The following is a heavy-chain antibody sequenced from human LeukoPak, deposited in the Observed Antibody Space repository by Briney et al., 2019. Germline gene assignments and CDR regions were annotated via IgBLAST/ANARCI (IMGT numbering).Heavy chain of an antibody. CDR3: ARSWSSGWYGDY. V-gene: IGHV1-69*13. J-gene: IGHJ4*02. CDR2: IIPSFRKP. D-gene: IGHD6-19*01. Sequence: SVKVSCKASGGTFSSDGITWVRQAPGQGLEWMGGIIPSFRKPDYAKKFQGRVTLTADESTSTAYMELRSLRSDDTAVYYCARSWSSGWYGDYWGQGTLVTVSS. CDR1: GGTFSSDG.